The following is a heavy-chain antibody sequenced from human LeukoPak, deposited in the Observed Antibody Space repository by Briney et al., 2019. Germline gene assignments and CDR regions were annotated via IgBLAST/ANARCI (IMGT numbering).Heavy chain of an antibody. CDR3: ARGVYIAAAQYGY. J-gene: IGHJ4*02. CDR1: GGSISSYY. V-gene: IGHV4-59*01. D-gene: IGHD6-13*01. CDR2: IYYSGTT. Sequence: ASETLSLTCTVSGGSISSYYWSWIRQPPGKGLEWIGYIYYSGTTNYNPSLKSRVTILVDTSKNQFSLKLSSVTAADTAVYYCARGVYIAAAQYGYWGQGTLVTVSS.